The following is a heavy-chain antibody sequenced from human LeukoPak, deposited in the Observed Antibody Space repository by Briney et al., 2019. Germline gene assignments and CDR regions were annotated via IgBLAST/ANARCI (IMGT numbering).Heavy chain of an antibody. J-gene: IGHJ6*03. D-gene: IGHD2-21*02. CDR3: ARVTATSTFSYYYYYMDV. CDR1: GYTFTKYA. V-gene: IGHV7-4-1*02. CDR2: INTNTGNP. Sequence: ASVKVSCKASGYTFTKYAMNWVRQAPGQGLEWMGWINTNTGNPTYAQGFTGRFVFSLDTSVSTAYLQISSLKAEDTAVYYCARVTATSTFSYYYYYMDVWGKGTTVTVSS.